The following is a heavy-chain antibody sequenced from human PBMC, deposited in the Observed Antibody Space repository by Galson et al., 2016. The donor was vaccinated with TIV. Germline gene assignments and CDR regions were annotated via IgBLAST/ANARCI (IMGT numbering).Heavy chain of an antibody. D-gene: IGHD2-21*01. J-gene: IGHJ6*02. CDR3: ARERRYCGNECYLYYYYGMDV. Sequence: SLRLSCAASGFTVSDNYMTWVRRAPGKGLEWVSMIYSDGSTYYADSVKGRFTITRDNSKNTLYLQMNRLRVEDTAEYYCARERRYCGNECYLYYYYGMDVWGPGTTVTVSS. CDR1: GFTVSDNY. CDR2: IYSDGST. V-gene: IGHV3-66*02.